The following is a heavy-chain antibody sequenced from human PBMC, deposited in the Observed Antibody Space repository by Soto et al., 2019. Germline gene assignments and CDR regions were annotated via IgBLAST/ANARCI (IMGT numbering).Heavy chain of an antibody. D-gene: IGHD5-18*01. V-gene: IGHV3-23*01. CDR2: ISGSGGST. J-gene: IGHJ6*02. CDR3: AKDGGYSYGYSPRYYYGMDV. CDR1: GFTFSNYA. Sequence: GGSLRLSCAASGFTFSNYAVTWVRQAPGKGLEWVSTISGSGGSTYYADSVKGRFTISRDNSKNTLYLQMNSLRAEDTAVYYCAKDGGYSYGYSPRYYYGMDVWGQGTTVTVSS.